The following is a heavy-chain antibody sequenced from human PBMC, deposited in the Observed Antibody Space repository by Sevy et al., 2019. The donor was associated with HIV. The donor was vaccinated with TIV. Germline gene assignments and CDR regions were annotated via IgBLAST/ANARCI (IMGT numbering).Heavy chain of an antibody. D-gene: IGHD2-21*02. Sequence: GGSLRLSCEASGFTFSDYHMTWIRQAPGKGLEWVAYISSRGSTEHYADSVKGRFTISRDNAKNSLYLQMDSLRGEDTAVYYCAREADYYFDSWGQGSLVTVSS. CDR3: AREADYYFDS. CDR2: ISSRGSTE. V-gene: IGHV3-11*01. J-gene: IGHJ4*02. CDR1: GFTFSDYH.